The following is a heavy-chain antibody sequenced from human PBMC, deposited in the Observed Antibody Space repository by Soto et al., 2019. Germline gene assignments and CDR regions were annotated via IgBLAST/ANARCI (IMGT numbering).Heavy chain of an antibody. D-gene: IGHD3-16*01. Sequence: QVQLVQSGAEVKKTGASVEVSCKASGYTFISYGISWVRQAPGQGLEWMGWISPYNGKTYNAQKFQGRITMTTDTNKTNSEKKKNGHNHTPTPQRRRGGCVYVW. J-gene: IGHJ6*01. CDR3: GGCVYV. CDR2: ISPYNGKT. CDR1: GYTFISYG. V-gene: IGHV1-18*01.